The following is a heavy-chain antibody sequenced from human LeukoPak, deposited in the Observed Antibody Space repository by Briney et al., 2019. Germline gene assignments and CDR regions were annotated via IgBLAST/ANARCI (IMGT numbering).Heavy chain of an antibody. CDR1: GFTVRGSY. J-gene: IGHJ5*02. D-gene: IGHD3-10*01. CDR3: ARGLRNYYGSGT. Sequence: PGGSLRLSCAASGFTVRGSYMSWIRQPPGKGLEWIGEINHSGSTNYNPSLKSRVTISVDTSKNQFSLKLSSVTAADTAVYYCARGLRNYYGSGTWGQGTLVTVSS. V-gene: IGHV4-34*01. CDR2: INHSGST.